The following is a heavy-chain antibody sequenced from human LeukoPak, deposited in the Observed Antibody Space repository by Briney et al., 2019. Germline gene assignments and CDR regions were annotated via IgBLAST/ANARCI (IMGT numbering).Heavy chain of an antibody. D-gene: IGHD2-2*02. CDR2: IIPILGIA. Sequence: GGSLRLSCAASGFTFSSYAISWVRQAPGQGLEWMGRIIPILGIANYAQKFQGRVTITADKSTSTAYMELSSLRSEDTAVYYCARDKRGYCSSTSCSTNWFDPWGQGTLVTVSS. V-gene: IGHV1-69*04. J-gene: IGHJ5*02. CDR1: GFTFSSYA. CDR3: ARDKRGYCSSTSCSTNWFDP.